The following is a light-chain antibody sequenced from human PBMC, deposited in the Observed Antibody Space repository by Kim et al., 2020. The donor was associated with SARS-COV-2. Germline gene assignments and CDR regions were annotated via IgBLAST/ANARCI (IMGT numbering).Light chain of an antibody. CDR1: QGIRNY. J-gene: IGKJ4*01. Sequence: DIQLTQSPSSLSASVGDRVTITCRASQGIRNYLNWYYQKPGEPPKFLIFDASNLEPGVPSRFSGSGSGTDFTFTISSLQPEDVGVFYCQQYDTLLSFGGGTKLEI. CDR3: QQYDTLLS. V-gene: IGKV1-33*01. CDR2: DAS.